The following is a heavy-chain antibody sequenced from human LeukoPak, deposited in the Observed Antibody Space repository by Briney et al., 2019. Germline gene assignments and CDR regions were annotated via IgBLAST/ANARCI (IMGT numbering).Heavy chain of an antibody. J-gene: IGHJ3*02. Sequence: GGSLRLSCAASGFTSSSFSMNWVRQAPGKGLEWVSYISSSSSPIYYADSVKGRFTISRDNAKNSLYLHMNSLRAEDTAVYYCARDIVATITYSGDAFDIWGQGTMVTVSS. V-gene: IGHV3-48*04. CDR3: ARDIVATITYSGDAFDI. D-gene: IGHD5-12*01. CDR2: ISSSSSPI. CDR1: GFTSSSFS.